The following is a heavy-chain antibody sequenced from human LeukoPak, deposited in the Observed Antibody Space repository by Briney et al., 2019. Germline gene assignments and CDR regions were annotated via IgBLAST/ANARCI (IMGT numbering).Heavy chain of an antibody. CDR1: GFTFSSYS. J-gene: IGHJ4*02. CDR3: ARAGSSSGPYYFDY. Sequence: KPGGSLRLSCAASGFTFSSYSMNWVRQAPGKGLEWVSSISSSSSYIYYADSVKGRFTISRDNAKNSLYLQMNSLRAEDTAVYYCARAGSSSGPYYFDYWGRGTLVTVSS. V-gene: IGHV3-21*01. CDR2: ISSSSSYI. D-gene: IGHD6-19*01.